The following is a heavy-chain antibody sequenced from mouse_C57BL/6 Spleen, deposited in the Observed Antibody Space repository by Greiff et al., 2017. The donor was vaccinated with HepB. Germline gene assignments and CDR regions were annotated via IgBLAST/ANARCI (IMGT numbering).Heavy chain of an antibody. CDR3: GRRPSGTGYFDY. CDR2: ISSGSSTN. D-gene: IGHD4-1*01. CDR1: GFTFSDYG. V-gene: IGHV5-17*01. Sequence: EVKLMESGGGLVKPGGSLKLSCAASGFTFSDYGMHWVRQAPEKGLEWVAYISSGSSTNYYADTVKGRFTISRDNAKNTLFLQMTSLRSEDTAMYYCGRRPSGTGYFDYWGQGTTLTVSS. J-gene: IGHJ2*01.